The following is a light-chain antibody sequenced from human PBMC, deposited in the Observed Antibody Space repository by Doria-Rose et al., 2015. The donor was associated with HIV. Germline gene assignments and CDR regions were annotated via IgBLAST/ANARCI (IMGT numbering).Light chain of an antibody. J-gene: IGLJ1*01. V-gene: IGLV1-40*01. CDR1: SSNIGAGFD. Sequence: QSVVTQPPSVSGAPGQRVAISCTGSSSNIGAGFDVNWYQQFPGTAPKLLIHANANRPSGVPDRFSGAKSGTSASLAISGLGAEDEADYYCQSYDSRLSVYVFGTGTKVTVL. CDR2: ANA. CDR3: QSYDSRLSVYV.